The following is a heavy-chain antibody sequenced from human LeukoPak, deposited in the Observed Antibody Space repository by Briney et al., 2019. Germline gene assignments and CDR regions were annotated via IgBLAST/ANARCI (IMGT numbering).Heavy chain of an antibody. J-gene: IGHJ4*02. D-gene: IGHD2-2*02. CDR1: GGSISTYY. CDR3: ARGDTDLFDY. CDR2: IYYSGSA. Sequence: SETLSLTCTVSGGSISTYYWSWIRQPPEKGLEWIGYIYYSGSANYNPSLKSRVTISVDTSKNQFSLKLSSVTAADTAVYYCARGDTDLFDYWGQGTLVTVSS. V-gene: IGHV4-59*01.